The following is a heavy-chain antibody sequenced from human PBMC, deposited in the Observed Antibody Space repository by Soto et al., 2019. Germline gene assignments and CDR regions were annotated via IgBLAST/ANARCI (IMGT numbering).Heavy chain of an antibody. Sequence: GAALTISCEGSGYSFTSYWIGWVRQMPGKGLEWMGIIYPGDSDTRYSPSFQGQVTISADKSISTAYLQWSSLKASDTAVHYCAKDGFSDSDLYYMDVWGKGTTVTVSS. J-gene: IGHJ6*03. V-gene: IGHV5-51*01. CDR3: AKDGFSDSDLYYMDV. D-gene: IGHD3-22*01. CDR1: GYSFTSYW. CDR2: IYPGDSDT.